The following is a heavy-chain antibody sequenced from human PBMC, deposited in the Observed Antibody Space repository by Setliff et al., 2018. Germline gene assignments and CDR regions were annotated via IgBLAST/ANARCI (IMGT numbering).Heavy chain of an antibody. Sequence: SVKVSCKASGYTFTTYAISWMRQAPGQGLEWMGGTIPMFGTTSYARQFQGRVTIITDESTSTAYMQLSSLGSEDTAVYYCVREGVDSRSSTDYRYYMDVWGKGTTVTVSS. CDR2: TIPMFGTT. D-gene: IGHD3-22*01. CDR1: GYTFTTYA. CDR3: VREGVDSRSSTDYRYYMDV. J-gene: IGHJ6*03. V-gene: IGHV1-69*05.